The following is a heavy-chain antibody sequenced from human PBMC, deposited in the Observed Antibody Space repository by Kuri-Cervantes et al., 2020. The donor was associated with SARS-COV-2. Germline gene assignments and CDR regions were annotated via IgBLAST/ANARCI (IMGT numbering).Heavy chain of an antibody. J-gene: IGHJ5*02. CDR3: ARQMMSSITIFGVVITRNWLDP. V-gene: IGHV4-4*07. CDR2: IYTSGST. CDR1: GGSISSYY. D-gene: IGHD3-3*01. Sequence: SETLSLTCTVSGGSISSYYWSWIRQPAGKGLEWIGRIYTSGSTNYNPSLKSRVTMSVDTSKNQFSLKLNSVTAADTAVYYCARQMMSSITIFGVVITRNWLDPWGQGTLVTVSS.